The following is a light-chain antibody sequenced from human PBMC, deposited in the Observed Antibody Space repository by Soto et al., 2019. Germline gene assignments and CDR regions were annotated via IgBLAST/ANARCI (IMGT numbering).Light chain of an antibody. CDR2: GAP. CDR3: QQYTNWWT. CDR1: QSVNSN. Sequence: EIVLTQSPGTLSLSPGERATLSCRASQSVNSNLAWYQQKPGQAPRLLIYGAPTRATGIPARFSGSGSGTEFTLTISSLQSEDFAVYYCQQYTNWWTFGQGTKVDIK. V-gene: IGKV3-15*01. J-gene: IGKJ1*01.